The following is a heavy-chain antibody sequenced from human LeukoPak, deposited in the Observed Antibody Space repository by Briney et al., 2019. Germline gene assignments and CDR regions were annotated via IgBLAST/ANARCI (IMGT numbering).Heavy chain of an antibody. J-gene: IGHJ3*02. D-gene: IGHD6-19*01. Sequence: GGSLRLSCAASGFTFSSYAMSWVRQAPGKGLEWVSAISGSGGSTYYADSVKGRFTISRDNSKNTLYLQLNSLRAEDTAVYYCAKGTYSSGWYYAFDIWGQGTMVTVSS. CDR2: ISGSGGST. CDR1: GFTFSSYA. CDR3: AKGTYSSGWYYAFDI. V-gene: IGHV3-23*01.